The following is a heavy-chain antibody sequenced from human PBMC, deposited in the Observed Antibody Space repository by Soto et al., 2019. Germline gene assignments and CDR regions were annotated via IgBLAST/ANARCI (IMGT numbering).Heavy chain of an antibody. CDR1: GGSISSSSYY. J-gene: IGHJ5*02. D-gene: IGHD3-9*01. CDR2: IYYSGST. CDR3: ARLDILTGYAGWFDP. V-gene: IGHV4-39*01. Sequence: PSETLSLTCTVSGGSISSSSYYWGWIRQPPGKGLEWIGSIYYSGSTYYNPSLKSRVTISVDTSKNQFSLKLSSVTAADTAVYYCARLDILTGYAGWFDPWGQGTLVTVSS.